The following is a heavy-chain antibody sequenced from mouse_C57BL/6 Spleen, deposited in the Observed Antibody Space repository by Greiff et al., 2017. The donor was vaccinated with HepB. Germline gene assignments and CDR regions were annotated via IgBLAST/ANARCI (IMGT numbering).Heavy chain of an antibody. V-gene: IGHV5-6*02. Sequence: DVMLVESGGDLVKPGGSLKLSCAASGFTFSSYGMSWVRQTPDKRLEWVATISSGGSYTYYPDSVKGRFTISRDNAKNTLYLQMSSLKSEDTAMYYCARAPFLLFYAMDYWGQGTSVTVSS. CDR2: ISSGGSYT. D-gene: IGHD2-1*01. CDR3: ARAPFLLFYAMDY. CDR1: GFTFSSYG. J-gene: IGHJ4*01.